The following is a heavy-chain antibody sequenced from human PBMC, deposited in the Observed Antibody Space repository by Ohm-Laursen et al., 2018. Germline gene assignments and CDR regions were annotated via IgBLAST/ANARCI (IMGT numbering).Heavy chain of an antibody. CDR3: TTDHLSSYYDSSGYYSPHHDAFDI. CDR1: GFTFSNYW. V-gene: IGHV3-15*01. CDR2: IKSKTDGGTT. Sequence: SLRLSCTASGFTFSNYWMSWVRQAPGKGLEWVGRIKSKTDGGTTDYAAPVKGRFTISRDDSKNTLYLQMNSLKTEDTAVYYCTTDHLSSYYDSSGYYSPHHDAFDIWGQGTMVTVSS. J-gene: IGHJ3*02. D-gene: IGHD3-22*01.